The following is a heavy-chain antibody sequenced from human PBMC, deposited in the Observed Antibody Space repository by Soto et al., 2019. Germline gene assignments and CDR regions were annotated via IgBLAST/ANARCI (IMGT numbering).Heavy chain of an antibody. J-gene: IGHJ4*02. V-gene: IGHV4-4*02. CDR1: SGSISSSNW. Sequence: QVQLQESGPGLVKPSGTLSLTCAVSSGSISSSNWWSWVRQPPGKGLEWIGEIYHSGSTNYNPSLKSRVTIPVDKSKNQCSLKLSSVTAADTAVYYCARRPRIAAGGFDYWGQGTLVTVSS. CDR2: IYHSGST. CDR3: ARRPRIAAGGFDY. D-gene: IGHD6-13*01.